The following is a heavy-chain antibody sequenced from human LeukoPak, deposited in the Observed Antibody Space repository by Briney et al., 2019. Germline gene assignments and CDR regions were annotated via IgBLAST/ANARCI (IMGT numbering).Heavy chain of an antibody. V-gene: IGHV3-23*01. CDR3: AKDAINDYGGH. CDR2: ISGSGGST. Sequence: GGSLRLSCAASGFTFSDYYMSWIRQAPGKGLEWVSAISGSGGSTYYADSVKGRFTISRDNSKNTLYLQMNSLRAKDTAVYYCAKDAINDYGGHWGQGTLVTVSS. D-gene: IGHD4-23*01. J-gene: IGHJ4*02. CDR1: GFTFSDYY.